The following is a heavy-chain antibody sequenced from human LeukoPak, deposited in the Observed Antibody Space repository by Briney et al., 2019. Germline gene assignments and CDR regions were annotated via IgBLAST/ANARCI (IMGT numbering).Heavy chain of an antibody. CDR2: ISSSSSYI. D-gene: IGHD6-19*01. J-gene: IGHJ4*02. CDR1: GFTFSSYS. Sequence: GGSLRLSCAASGFTFSSYSMNWVRQAPGKGLEWVSSISSSSSYIYYADSVKGRFTISRDNAKNSLYLQMNSLRDEDTAVYYCARANSGWSINFDYWDQGTLVTVSS. V-gene: IGHV3-21*01. CDR3: ARANSGWSINFDY.